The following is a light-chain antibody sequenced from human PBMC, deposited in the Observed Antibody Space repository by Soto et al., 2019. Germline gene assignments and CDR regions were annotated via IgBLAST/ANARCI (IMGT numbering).Light chain of an antibody. CDR3: HQCNSYPPT. J-gene: IGKJ1*01. CDR1: QSISSW. CDR2: KAS. V-gene: IGKV1-5*03. Sequence: DIQMTQSPSTLSASVGDRVTITCRASQSISSWLAWYQKKPGKAPKVMIYKASNLQSGVPARFIGSGSGTVFTLTISSLQPDDFATYYCHQCNSYPPTFGQGTTVDI.